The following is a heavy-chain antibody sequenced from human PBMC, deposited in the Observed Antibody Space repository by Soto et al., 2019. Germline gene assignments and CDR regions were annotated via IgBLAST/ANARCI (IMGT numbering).Heavy chain of an antibody. CDR3: AREYDYVWGSHNNAFDI. CDR1: GFTFSSYS. V-gene: IGHV3-48*02. D-gene: IGHD3-16*01. CDR2: ISSSSSTI. Sequence: GGSLRLSCAASGFTFSSYSMNWVRQAPGKGLEWVSYISSSSSTIYYADSVKGRFTISRDNAKNSLYLQMNSLRDEDTAVYYCAREYDYVWGSHNNAFDIWGQGTMVTVSS. J-gene: IGHJ3*02.